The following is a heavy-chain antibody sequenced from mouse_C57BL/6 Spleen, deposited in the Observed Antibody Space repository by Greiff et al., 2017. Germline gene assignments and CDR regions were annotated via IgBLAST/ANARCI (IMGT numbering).Heavy chain of an antibody. J-gene: IGHJ2*01. V-gene: IGHV7-3*01. CDR3: ARSWEGDY. D-gene: IGHD4-1*01. CDR2: IRNKANGYTT. CDR1: GFTFTDYY. Sequence: EVKLMESGGGLVQPGGSLSLSCAASGFTFTDYYMSWVRQPPGKALEWLGFIRNKANGYTTEYSASVKGRFTISRDNSQSILYLQMNALRAEDSATYYCARSWEGDYWGQGTTLTVSS.